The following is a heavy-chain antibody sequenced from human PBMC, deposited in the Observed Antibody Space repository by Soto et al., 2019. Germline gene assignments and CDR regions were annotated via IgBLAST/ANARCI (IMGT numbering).Heavy chain of an antibody. CDR3: ARGSGGVTPEWFDP. CDR2: IHYTGSP. V-gene: IGHV4-59*11. J-gene: IGHJ5*02. D-gene: IGHD3-16*01. Sequence: QVRLQESGPGLVKPSETLSLTCIVSGGSINSHYWSWFRQPPGKGLESIGYIHYTGSPYYNPSLHSRVTISVDRSKNQGSLKLSSVTAADTAVYYCARGSGGVTPEWFDPWGQGTLVTVSS. CDR1: GGSINSHY.